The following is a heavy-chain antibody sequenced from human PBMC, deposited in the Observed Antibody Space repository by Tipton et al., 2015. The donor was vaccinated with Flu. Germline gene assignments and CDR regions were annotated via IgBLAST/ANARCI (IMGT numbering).Heavy chain of an antibody. CDR3: AKSGSYLEYLQH. Sequence: TLSLTCAVYGGSFSGYYWSWIRQPPGKGLEWIGEINHSGSTNYNPPLKSRVTISVDTSKNQFSLKLTSVSAADTAVYYCAKSGSYLEYLQHWGQGTLVTVSS. J-gene: IGHJ1*01. V-gene: IGHV4-34*01. D-gene: IGHD1-26*01. CDR1: GGSFSGYY. CDR2: INHSGST.